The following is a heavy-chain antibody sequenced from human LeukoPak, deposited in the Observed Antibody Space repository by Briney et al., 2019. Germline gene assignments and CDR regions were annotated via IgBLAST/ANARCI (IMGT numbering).Heavy chain of an antibody. CDR1: GFTFSSYS. J-gene: IGHJ4*02. V-gene: IGHV3-48*02. D-gene: IGHD3-3*01. Sequence: GSLRLSCAASGFTFSSYSMNWVRQAPGKGLEWVSYISSSSSTIYYADSVKGRFTISRDNAKNSLYLQMNSLRDEDTAVYYCARGTLTISVRGDEFDYWGQGTLVTVSS. CDR2: ISSSSSTI. CDR3: ARGTLTISVRGDEFDY.